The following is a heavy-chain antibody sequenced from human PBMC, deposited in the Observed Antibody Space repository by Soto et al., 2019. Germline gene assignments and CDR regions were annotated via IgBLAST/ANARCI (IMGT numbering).Heavy chain of an antibody. D-gene: IGHD2-15*01. J-gene: IGHJ4*02. CDR3: ARVERRAADERD. CDR2: IRPHGGST. Sequence: QVQLVQSGAEVKQPGASVKISCKTSGYTFTSYYVHWVRQAPGQGLEWMGIIRPHGGSTAYAQKFQGRVSMTMDTPTTTVHMELSSLRSYDTAVYYCARVERRAADERDWGQGTLVTVSS. V-gene: IGHV1-46*01. CDR1: GYTFTSYY.